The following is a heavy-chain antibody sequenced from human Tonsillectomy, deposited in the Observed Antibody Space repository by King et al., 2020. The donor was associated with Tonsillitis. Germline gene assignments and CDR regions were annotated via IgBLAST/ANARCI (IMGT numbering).Heavy chain of an antibody. D-gene: IGHD3-10*01. CDR2: ISSSNSYI. CDR1: GFNFSSYG. Sequence: QLVQSGGGLVKPGGSLRLSCAASGFNFSSYGMNWVRQAPGKGLEWVSSISSSNSYIYYADSVKGRFTISRDNAKNSLYLEMNSLRAEDTAVYYCARDPTMVPYYFYYYMDVWGKGTTVTVSS. CDR3: ARDPTMVPYYFYYYMDV. J-gene: IGHJ6*03. V-gene: IGHV3-21*01.